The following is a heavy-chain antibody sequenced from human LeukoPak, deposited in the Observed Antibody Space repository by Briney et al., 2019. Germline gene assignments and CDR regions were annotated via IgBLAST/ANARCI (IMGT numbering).Heavy chain of an antibody. V-gene: IGHV3-53*01. CDR2: IYSDDST. J-gene: IGHJ4*02. D-gene: IGHD6-13*01. CDR3: ASRPRDAAALDY. Sequence: PGGSLRLSCVASGFTVSGVYMSWVRQAPGQGLDWVSVIYSDDSTYYADSVKGRLTISRDNSKNTLNLQMNSLRAEDTAVYYCASRPRDAAALDYWGQGTLVTVSS. CDR1: GFTVSGVY.